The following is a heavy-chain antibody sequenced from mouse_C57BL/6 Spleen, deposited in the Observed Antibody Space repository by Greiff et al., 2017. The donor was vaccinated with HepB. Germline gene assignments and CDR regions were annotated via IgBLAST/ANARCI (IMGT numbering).Heavy chain of an antibody. V-gene: IGHV1-76*01. D-gene: IGHD2-5*01. CDR1: GYTFTDYY. CDR3: AREAYYSNPYYFDY. CDR2: IYPGSGNT. Sequence: VQLVESGAELVRPGASVKLSCKASGYTFTDYYINWVKQRPGQGLEWIARIYPGSGNTYYNEKFKGKATLTAEKSSSTAYMQLSSLTSEDSAVYFCAREAYYSNPYYFDYWGQGTTLTVSS. J-gene: IGHJ2*01.